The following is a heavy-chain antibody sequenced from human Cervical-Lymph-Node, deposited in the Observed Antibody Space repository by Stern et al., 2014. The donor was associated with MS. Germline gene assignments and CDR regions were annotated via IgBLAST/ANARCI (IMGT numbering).Heavy chain of an antibody. CDR3: AREGGELGKLQFVLDI. D-gene: IGHD3-3*01. Sequence: VQLVESGAEVKRPGSSVKVSCKASGGSFGNHAISWVRQVPGQGLEWVGSIMPVFGVPNTAQRLQGRVTFSADKSTATAYMELKSLRSEDTAVYYCAREGGELGKLQFVLDIWGQGTLVIVSS. V-gene: IGHV1-69*09. J-gene: IGHJ3*01. CDR1: GGSFGNHA. CDR2: IMPVFGVP.